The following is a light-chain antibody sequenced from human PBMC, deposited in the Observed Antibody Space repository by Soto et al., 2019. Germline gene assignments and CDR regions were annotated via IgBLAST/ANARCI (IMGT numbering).Light chain of an antibody. J-gene: IGKJ1*01. CDR2: GAS. CDR1: QSVSNN. Sequence: EIVMTQSPATLSVSPGERATLSCRASQSVSNNLAWYQKKPGQAPRLLIYGASTRTTGIPARFSGSGSGTEFTITISSLQSEDFAFYHCQQYNNWWTFGQGTRVDIK. CDR3: QQYNNWWT. V-gene: IGKV3-15*01.